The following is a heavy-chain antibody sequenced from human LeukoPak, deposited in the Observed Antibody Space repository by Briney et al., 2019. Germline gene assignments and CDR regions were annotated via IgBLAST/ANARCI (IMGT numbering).Heavy chain of an antibody. V-gene: IGHV3-74*01. CDR2: IRSDGST. J-gene: IGHJ1*01. D-gene: IGHD3-3*01. Sequence: GGSLRLSCAASGFTFSTYWMHWVRQAPGKGLVWVSRIRSDGSTNYADSVKGRFTISRDNAKNTLSLQMNSLRPEDTGVYYCARAPSEIGGYYPEYFRHWGQGTLVTVSS. CDR1: GFTFSTYW. CDR3: ARAPSEIGGYYPEYFRH.